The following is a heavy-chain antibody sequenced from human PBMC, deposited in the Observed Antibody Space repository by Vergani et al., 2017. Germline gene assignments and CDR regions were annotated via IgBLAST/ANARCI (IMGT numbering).Heavy chain of an antibody. J-gene: IGHJ4*02. V-gene: IGHV3-21*01. Sequence: EVQLVESGGGLVKPGGSLRLSCAASGFTFSGYSMNWVRQAPGKGLEWVSSISSSSSYIYYADSVKGRFTISRDNAKNSLYLQMNSLRAEDTAVYYCARDAYVLRYFDWLLPFDYWGQGTLVTVSS. D-gene: IGHD3-9*01. CDR2: ISSSSSYI. CDR1: GFTFSGYS. CDR3: ARDAYVLRYFDWLLPFDY.